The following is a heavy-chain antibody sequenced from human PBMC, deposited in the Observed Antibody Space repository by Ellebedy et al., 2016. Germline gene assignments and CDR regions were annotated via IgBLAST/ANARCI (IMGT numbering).Heavy chain of an antibody. J-gene: IGHJ3*02. CDR3: ARHRGEGGGWYRIAFDI. CDR2: IYPGDSDT. D-gene: IGHD6-19*01. Sequence: GGSLRLXXKGSGYSFTTYWIAWVRQMPGKGLEWMGIIYPGDSDTRYSPSFQGQVTISVDKSINTAYLQWSSLKASDTAMYYCARHRGEGGGWYRIAFDIWGQGTMVTVSS. V-gene: IGHV5-51*01. CDR1: GYSFTTYW.